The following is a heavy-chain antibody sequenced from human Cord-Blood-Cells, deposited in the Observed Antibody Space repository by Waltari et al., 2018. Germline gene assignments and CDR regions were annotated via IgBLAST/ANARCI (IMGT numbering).Heavy chain of an antibody. D-gene: IGHD6-19*01. CDR2: IGTAGDT. CDR1: GFTLSRYD. J-gene: IGHJ5*02. V-gene: IGHV3-13*01. CDR3: VAGRTSSGWFDP. Sequence: ELQLVESGGGLVQPGGSLGLSCAASGFTLSRYDMHWVRRATGKGLGWVPAIGTAGDTYYPGCVKGRFNISRENGKHSLYLQMNSLRAGDTAVYYCVAGRTSSGWFDPWGQGTLVTVSS.